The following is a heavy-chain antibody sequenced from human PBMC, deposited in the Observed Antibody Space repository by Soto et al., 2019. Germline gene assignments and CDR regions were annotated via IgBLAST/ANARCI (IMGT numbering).Heavy chain of an antibody. CDR1: GFTFSSYA. CDR3: ARRSSSWYFDY. J-gene: IGHJ4*02. CDR2: ISGSDGST. Sequence: VGSLRLSCAASGFTFSSYAMNWVRQAPGKGLEWVSVISGSDGSTYYADSVKGRFTISRDNSKNTLNLQMNSLRAEDTAVYYCARRSSSWYFDYWGQGTLVPVSS. D-gene: IGHD6-13*01. V-gene: IGHV3-23*01.